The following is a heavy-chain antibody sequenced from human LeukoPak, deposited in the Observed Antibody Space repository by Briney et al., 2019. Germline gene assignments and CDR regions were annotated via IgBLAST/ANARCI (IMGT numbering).Heavy chain of an antibody. J-gene: IGHJ4*02. V-gene: IGHV3-33*01. CDR2: IWYDGNEK. Sequence: PSGGSLRLSCSASGFTFSSYGMHWVRKAPGKGLEWVAVIWYDGNEKHYVDSVKGRFTISRDNFKSTLYLQMNSLRAEDSAVYYCVRGAPSAADWGQGTLVTVSS. CDR1: GFTFSSYG. CDR3: VRGAPSAAD.